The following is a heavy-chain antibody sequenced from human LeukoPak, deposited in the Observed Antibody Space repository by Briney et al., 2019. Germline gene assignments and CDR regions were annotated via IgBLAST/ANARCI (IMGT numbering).Heavy chain of an antibody. CDR2: ISGDGTTI. Sequence: PGGSLRLSCATSGITFSNYRMHWVRQVPGKGLEWVSRISGDGTTISYADSVMGRFTISRDNAKNTLYLQMSSLRAEDTAVYYCARDTDGLHYWGQGALVTVSS. J-gene: IGHJ4*02. CDR1: GITFSNYR. V-gene: IGHV3-74*01. CDR3: ARDTDGLHY. D-gene: IGHD2-8*02.